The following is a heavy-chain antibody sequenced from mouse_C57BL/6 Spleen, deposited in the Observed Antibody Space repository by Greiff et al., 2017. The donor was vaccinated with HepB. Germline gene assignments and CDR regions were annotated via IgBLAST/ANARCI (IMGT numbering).Heavy chain of an antibody. Sequence: QVQLQQPGAELVKPGASVKMSCKASGYTFTSYWITWVKQRPGQGLEWIGDIYPGSGSTNYNEKFKSKATLTVDTSSSTAYMQLSSLTSEDSAVYYCAREGNWGPYWYFDVWGTGTTVTVSS. CDR3: AREGNWGPYWYFDV. D-gene: IGHD4-1*01. J-gene: IGHJ1*03. CDR1: GYTFTSYW. V-gene: IGHV1-55*01. CDR2: IYPGSGST.